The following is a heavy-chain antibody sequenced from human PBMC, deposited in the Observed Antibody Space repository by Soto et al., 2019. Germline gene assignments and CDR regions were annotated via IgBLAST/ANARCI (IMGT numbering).Heavy chain of an antibody. CDR1: GYTFTSYG. D-gene: IGHD4-4*01. V-gene: IGHV1-18*01. Sequence: GAAVKVSCKASGYTFTSYGISWVRQAPGQGLEWMGWISAYNGNTNYAQKLQGRVTMTTDTSTSTAYMELRSLRSDDTAVYYCARTPSIRPSTINYFDSWGQGTLVTV. J-gene: IGHJ4*02. CDR2: ISAYNGNT. CDR3: ARTPSIRPSTINYFDS.